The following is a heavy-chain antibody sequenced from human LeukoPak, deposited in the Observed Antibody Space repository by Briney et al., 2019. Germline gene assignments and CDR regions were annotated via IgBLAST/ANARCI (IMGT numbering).Heavy chain of an antibody. J-gene: IGHJ4*02. CDR1: GFNFNNYG. V-gene: IGHV3-30*18. CDR2: VSDHGRNK. CDR3: AKDRGSFHFDC. Sequence: GGSLRLSCAASGFNFNNYGMHWVRQAPGKGLEWVAVVSDHGRNKFYADSVKGRFTISRDNSKNTLYLQMNSLRTEDTAVYYCAKDRGSFHFDCWGQGTLVTVSS. D-gene: IGHD1-26*01.